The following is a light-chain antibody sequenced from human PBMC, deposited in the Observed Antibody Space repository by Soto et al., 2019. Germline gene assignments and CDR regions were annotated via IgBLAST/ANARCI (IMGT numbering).Light chain of an antibody. J-gene: IGKJ5*01. CDR2: GAS. CDR1: QSVTRNY. CDR3: QQYGNSPIT. V-gene: IGKV3-20*01. Sequence: EIVLTQSPGTLSLSPRERATLSCRASQSVTRNYLAWYQQKPGQAPRLLVYGASSSATGIPYRFSGSGSGTDFTLTISRLEPEDFAVYYCQQYGNSPITFGQGTRLEIK.